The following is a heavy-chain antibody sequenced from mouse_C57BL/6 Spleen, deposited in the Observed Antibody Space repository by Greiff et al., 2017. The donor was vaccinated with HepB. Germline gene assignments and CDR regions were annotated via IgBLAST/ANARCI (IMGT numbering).Heavy chain of an antibody. CDR1: GYTFTSYG. D-gene: IGHD2-5*01. V-gene: IGHV1-81*01. Sequence: QVHVKQSGAELARPGASVKLSCKASGYTFTSYGISWVKQRTGQGLEWIGEIYPRSGNTYYNEKFKGKATLTADKSSSTAYMELRSLTSEDSAVYFCASSYYSNHFDYWGQGTTLTVSS. CDR2: IYPRSGNT. CDR3: ASSYYSNHFDY. J-gene: IGHJ2*01.